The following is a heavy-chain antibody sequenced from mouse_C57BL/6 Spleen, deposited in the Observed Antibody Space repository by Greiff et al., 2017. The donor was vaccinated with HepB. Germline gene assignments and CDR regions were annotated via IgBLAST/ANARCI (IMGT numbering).Heavy chain of an antibody. D-gene: IGHD3-2*02. V-gene: IGHV5-4*03. CDR3: ASDGRQLRPAWFAY. CDR2: ISDGGSYT. J-gene: IGHJ3*01. Sequence: DVMLVESGGGLVKPGGSLKLSCAASGFTFSSYAMSWVRQTPEKRLEWVATISDGGSYTYYPDNVKGRFTISRDNAKNNLYLQMSHLKSEDTAMYYCASDGRQLRPAWFAYWGQGTLVTVSA. CDR1: GFTFSSYA.